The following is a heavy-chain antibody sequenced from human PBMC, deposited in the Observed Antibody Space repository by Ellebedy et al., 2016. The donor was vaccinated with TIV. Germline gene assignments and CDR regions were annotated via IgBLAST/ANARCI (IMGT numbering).Heavy chain of an antibody. J-gene: IGHJ4*02. CDR3: ARRRVEMATMSPVEVPLYYFDF. CDR1: GGSITNYY. CDR2: VHHSGIS. D-gene: IGHD5-24*01. V-gene: IGHV4-59*08. Sequence: SETLSLTCSVSGGSITNYYWTWIRQPPGQGLEWIGDVHHSGISHIHPSLKSRVTISVDTSKTQFSLNLSPVTAADTAVYYCARRRVEMATMSPVEVPLYYFDFWGQGTVVTVSS.